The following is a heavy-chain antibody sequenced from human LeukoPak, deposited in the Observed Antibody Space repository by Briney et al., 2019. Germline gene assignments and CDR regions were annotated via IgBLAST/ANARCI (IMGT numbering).Heavy chain of an antibody. CDR1: GYTFTSYG. CDR3: ARGLEYYYDSSGYYY. J-gene: IGHJ4*02. CDR2: ISAYNGNT. D-gene: IGHD3-22*01. V-gene: IGHV1-18*01. Sequence: WASVKVSCKASGYTFTSYGISWGRQAPGQGLEWMGWISAYNGNTNYAQKLQGRVTMTTDTSTSTAYMELRSLRSDDTAVYYCARGLEYYYDSSGYYYWGQGTLVTVSS.